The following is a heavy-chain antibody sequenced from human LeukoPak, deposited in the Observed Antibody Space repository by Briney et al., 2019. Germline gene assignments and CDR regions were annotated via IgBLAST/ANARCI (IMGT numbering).Heavy chain of an antibody. CDR3: ARIYCISTSCYPEGFDY. D-gene: IGHD2-2*01. V-gene: IGHV5-51*01. CDR2: IYPGDSDT. J-gene: IGHJ4*02. Sequence: GESLKISCKGSGYSFTSYWIGWVRQMPGKGLEWMGIIYPGDSDTRYSPSFQGQVTISADKSISTAYLQWSSLKASDTAMYYCARIYCISTSCYPEGFDYWGQGTLVTVSS. CDR1: GYSFTSYW.